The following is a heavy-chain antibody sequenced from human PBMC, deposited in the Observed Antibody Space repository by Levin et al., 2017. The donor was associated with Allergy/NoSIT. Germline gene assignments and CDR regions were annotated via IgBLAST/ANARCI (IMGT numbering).Heavy chain of an antibody. CDR2: ISGSGDSGGST. J-gene: IGHJ3*02. CDR3: AKSRRSVGSGWNDAFDS. CDR1: GFTFSSYA. V-gene: IGHV3-23*01. Sequence: PGGSLRLSCAASGFTFSSYAMSWVRQAPGRGPEWVSAISGSGDSGGSTYYADSVKGRFTISRDNSKNTVYLQMNSLRAEDTAIYFCAKSRRSVGSGWNDAFDSWGQGTMVT. D-gene: IGHD6-19*01.